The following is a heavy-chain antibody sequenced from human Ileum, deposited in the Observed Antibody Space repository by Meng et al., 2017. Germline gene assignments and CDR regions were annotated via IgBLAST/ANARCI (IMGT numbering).Heavy chain of an antibody. CDR1: SGSISSNTY. D-gene: IGHD4-23*01. CDR2: ISHSGSA. Sequence: VLVQESGPGLVGASGTLSLTCAVSSGSISSNTYWSWVRQPPGKGLEWIGQISHSGSAYYNPSLKSRVTMSVDKSKSQFSLMLTSVTAADTAIYYCARHGGYSQDFWGQGTLVTVSS. V-gene: IGHV4-4*02. CDR3: ARHGGYSQDF. J-gene: IGHJ4*02.